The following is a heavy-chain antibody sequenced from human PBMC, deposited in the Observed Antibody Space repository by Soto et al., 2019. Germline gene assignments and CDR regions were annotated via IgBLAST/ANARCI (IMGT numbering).Heavy chain of an antibody. CDR1: GIIFRGYG. Sequence: QVPLLESGGGVVQPGTSLRLSCAASGIIFRGYGMHWVRQAPGKGLEWVAVIRYDGSHEYYADAVKGRFTISRDNSKNTLYLQMNSLRAEDTAVYYCARDGVGAPVFFGYFDYWGQGALVTVSS. J-gene: IGHJ4*02. D-gene: IGHD1-26*01. CDR2: IRYDGSHE. V-gene: IGHV3-33*01. CDR3: ARDGVGAPVFFGYFDY.